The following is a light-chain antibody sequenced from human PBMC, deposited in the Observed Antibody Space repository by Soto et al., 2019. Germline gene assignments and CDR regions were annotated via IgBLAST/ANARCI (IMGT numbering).Light chain of an antibody. CDR1: SSDVGSHPL. CDR3: SSYAGSSNV. V-gene: IGLV2-14*02. CDR2: EDT. J-gene: IGLJ1*01. Sequence: QSALTQPASVSGSPGQSITISCAGTSSDVGSHPLVSWYQQHPGAAPKLMISEDTKRPSGVPDRFSGSKSGNTASLTVSGLQAEDEADYYCSSYAGSSNVFGTGTKLTVL.